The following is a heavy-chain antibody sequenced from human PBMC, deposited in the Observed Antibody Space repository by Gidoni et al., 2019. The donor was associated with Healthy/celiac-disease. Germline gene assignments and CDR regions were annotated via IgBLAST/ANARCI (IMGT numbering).Heavy chain of an antibody. D-gene: IGHD2-15*01. Sequence: QVQLVESGGGVVQPGRSLRLSCAASGFTFSSYGMHWVRQAPGKGLEGVEVIWYDGSNKYYADSVKGRFTISRDNSKNTLYLQMNSLRAEDTAVYYCASSPGYCSGGSCLWYFDYWGQGTLVTVSS. J-gene: IGHJ4*02. CDR2: IWYDGSNK. V-gene: IGHV3-33*01. CDR3: ASSPGYCSGGSCLWYFDY. CDR1: GFTFSSYG.